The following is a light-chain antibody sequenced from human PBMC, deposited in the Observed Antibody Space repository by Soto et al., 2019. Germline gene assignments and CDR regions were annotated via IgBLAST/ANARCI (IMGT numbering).Light chain of an antibody. Sequence: DIQMTQSPSTLSASVGDRVTITCRASQSITRWLDWYQQKPGKAPKPLIYDASSLQSGVPSRFSGSGSGTEFTLTISSLQPDDFVTYYCQQYKSHPLTFGQGTKVELK. CDR3: QQYKSHPLT. J-gene: IGKJ1*01. V-gene: IGKV1-5*01. CDR2: DAS. CDR1: QSITRW.